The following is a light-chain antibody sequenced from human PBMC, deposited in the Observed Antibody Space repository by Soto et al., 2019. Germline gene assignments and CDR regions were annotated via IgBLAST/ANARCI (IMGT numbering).Light chain of an antibody. CDR2: TNN. Sequence: QSVLTQPPSASGAPGQRVTISCSGSSSNIGSNTVNWYQQLPGTAPKLLIYTNNQRPSGVRDRFSGSRSGTSASLAISGLQSEDEADYYCAAWEDSQEGWVFGGGTKLTVL. CDR3: AAWEDSQEGWV. CDR1: SSNIGSNT. V-gene: IGLV1-44*01. J-gene: IGLJ3*02.